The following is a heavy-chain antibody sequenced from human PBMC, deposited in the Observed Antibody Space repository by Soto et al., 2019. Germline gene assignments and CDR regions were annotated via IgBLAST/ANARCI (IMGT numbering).Heavy chain of an antibody. CDR1: GFTFGGCA. CDR2: GRGQAYSGTT. D-gene: IGHD3-10*01. Sequence: GGSLRLSCTTSGFTFGGCAVSWGRQPPGKGLGRGGFGRGQAYSGTTEYAASVRGRFTISRDDSKSLAYLQINSLEGEDTAVYYCARGRSCTELYPTYFDYWGQGTLVTVSS. CDR3: ARGRSCTELYPTYFDY. V-gene: IGHV3-49*04. J-gene: IGHJ4*02.